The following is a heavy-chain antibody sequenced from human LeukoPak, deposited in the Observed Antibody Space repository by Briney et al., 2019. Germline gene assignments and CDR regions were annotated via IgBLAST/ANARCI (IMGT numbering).Heavy chain of an antibody. D-gene: IGHD6-19*01. J-gene: IGHJ4*02. CDR2: ILYSGST. CDR1: GGSISSSY. Sequence: PSETLSLTCTVSGGSISSSYWSWIRQPPGKGLEWIGYILYSGSTNYNPSLKSRVTISVDTSKNEFFLKVNSVTAADTAVYYCARHVELAGTLFDYWGQGTLVTVSS. V-gene: IGHV4-59*08. CDR3: ARHVELAGTLFDY.